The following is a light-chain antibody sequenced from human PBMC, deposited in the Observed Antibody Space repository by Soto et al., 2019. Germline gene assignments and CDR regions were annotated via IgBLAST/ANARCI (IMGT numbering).Light chain of an antibody. CDR3: QQYSSSLYT. J-gene: IGKJ2*01. CDR1: QSVSNNY. Sequence: EIVLTQSPGTLSLSPGERVTLSCRASQSVSNNYLAWYQHKPGQAPRLIIYGASARSPGIPDRFSGSGSGTDFTLTISRLEPEDFAVYYCQQYSSSLYTFGQGTKLEI. CDR2: GAS. V-gene: IGKV3-20*01.